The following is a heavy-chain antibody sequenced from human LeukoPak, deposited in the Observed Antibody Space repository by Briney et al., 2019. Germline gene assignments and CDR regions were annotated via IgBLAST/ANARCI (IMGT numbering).Heavy chain of an antibody. CDR3: AKMMGQRLYDYCMDV. CDR2: MSGSGDGT. V-gene: IGHV3-23*01. J-gene: IGHJ6*03. CDR1: GFAFSNFA. Sequence: GGSLTLSCAASGFAFSNFAMSWVRQAPGKGLEWVSAMSGSGDGTYYADSVKGRFTISRDNSKNTLYLQMNSLRADDTALYYCAKMMGQRLYDYCMDVWGKGTTVTVSS. D-gene: IGHD3-16*01.